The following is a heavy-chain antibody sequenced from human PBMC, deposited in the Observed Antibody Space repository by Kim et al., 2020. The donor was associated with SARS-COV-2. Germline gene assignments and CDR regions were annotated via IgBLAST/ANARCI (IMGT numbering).Heavy chain of an antibody. CDR2: IYYSGST. D-gene: IGHD4-17*01. CDR1: GGSISSGDYY. Sequence: SETLSLTCTVSGGSISSGDYYWSWIRQPPGKGLEWIGYIYYSGSTYYNPSLKSRVTISVDTSKNQFSLKLSSVTAADTAVYYCARDRDYGDSGFDYWGQGTLVTVSS. J-gene: IGHJ4*02. CDR3: ARDRDYGDSGFDY. V-gene: IGHV4-30-4*01.